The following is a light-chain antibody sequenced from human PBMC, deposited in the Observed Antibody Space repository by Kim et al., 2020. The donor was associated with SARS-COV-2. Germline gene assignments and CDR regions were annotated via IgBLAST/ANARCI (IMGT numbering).Light chain of an antibody. V-gene: IGKV3-11*01. CDR1: QSVASY. J-gene: IGKJ4*01. Sequence: EIVLTQSPATLSLSPGERATLSCRASQSVASYLAWYQQKPGQAPRLLIYDASNRATGIPARFSGSGSGTDFTLTISSLEREDFAIYFCQQRSKWPLTFGGGTKVDIK. CDR3: QQRSKWPLT. CDR2: DAS.